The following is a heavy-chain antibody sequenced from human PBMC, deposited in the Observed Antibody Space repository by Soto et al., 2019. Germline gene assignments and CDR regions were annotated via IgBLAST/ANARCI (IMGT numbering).Heavy chain of an antibody. CDR1: GFTFSGSA. CDR3: TIRGGTTFDY. Sequence: EVQLVESGGGLVQPGGSLKLSCAASGFTFSGSAMHWVRQASGKGLEWVGRIRSKANSYATAYAASVKGRFTISRDDSKNQAYLQMNCLKAEDTAVYYCTIRGGTTFDYWGQGTLVTVSS. CDR2: IRSKANSYAT. D-gene: IGHD1-7*01. V-gene: IGHV3-73*02. J-gene: IGHJ4*02.